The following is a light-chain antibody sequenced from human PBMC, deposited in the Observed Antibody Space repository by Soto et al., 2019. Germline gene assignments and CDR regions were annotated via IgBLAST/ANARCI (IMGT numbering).Light chain of an antibody. CDR3: QQYYSTPPT. CDR1: QSVLYSSNNKNY. Sequence: DIVMTQSPVSRAVSLGERATINCKSSQSVLYSSNNKNYLAWYQQKPGQPPKLLIYWASTRESGVPDRFSGSGSGTDFTLTISSLQAEDVAVYYCQQYYSTPPTFGQGTKVEIK. CDR2: WAS. V-gene: IGKV4-1*01. J-gene: IGKJ1*01.